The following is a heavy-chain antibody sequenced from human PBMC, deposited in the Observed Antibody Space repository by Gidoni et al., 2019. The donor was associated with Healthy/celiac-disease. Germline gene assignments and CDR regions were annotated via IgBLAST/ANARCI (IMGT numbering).Heavy chain of an antibody. V-gene: IGHV1-69*01. D-gene: IGHD4-17*01. J-gene: IGHJ6*02. CDR3: ARASTVAAQDLYYYGMDV. CDR2: IIPIFGTA. Sequence: QVQLVQSGAEVKKPGSSVKVSCKASGGTFSNYATSWVRQAPGQGLEWMGGIIPIFGTANYAQKFQGRVTITADESTSTAYMELSSLRSEDTAVYYCARASTVAAQDLYYYGMDVWGQGTTVTVSS. CDR1: GGTFSNYA.